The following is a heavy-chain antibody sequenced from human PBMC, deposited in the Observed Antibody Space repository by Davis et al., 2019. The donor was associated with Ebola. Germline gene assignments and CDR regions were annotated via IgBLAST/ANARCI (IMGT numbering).Heavy chain of an antibody. CDR3: TRGYGWTDY. CDR2: IKQDGGEK. D-gene: IGHD5-18*01. Sequence: GGSLRLSCAASGFIFSNYWMSWVRQAPGKGPEWVAIIKQDGGEKYYVDSVKGRFTISRDNAKNSLYLQMNSLRAEDTAVYYCTRGYGWTDYWGQGTLVTVSS. J-gene: IGHJ4*02. V-gene: IGHV3-7*03. CDR1: GFIFSNYW.